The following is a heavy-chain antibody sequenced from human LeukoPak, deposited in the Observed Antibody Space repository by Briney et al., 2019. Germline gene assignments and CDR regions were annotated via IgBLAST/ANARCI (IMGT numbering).Heavy chain of an antibody. CDR2: INHSGST. J-gene: IGHJ6*03. CDR3: ARGPVTGYSSSWFYYYYYMDF. Sequence: PSETLSLTCAVYGGSFSGYYLSWIRQPPGKGLEWIGEINHSGSTNYNPSLKSRVTISVDTSKNQFSLKLSSVTAADTAVYYCARGPVTGYSSSWFYYYYYMDFWGKGTTVTVSS. CDR1: GGSFSGYY. D-gene: IGHD6-13*01. V-gene: IGHV4-34*01.